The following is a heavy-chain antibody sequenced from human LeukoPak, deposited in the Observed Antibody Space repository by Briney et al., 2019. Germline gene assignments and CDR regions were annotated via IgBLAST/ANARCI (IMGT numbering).Heavy chain of an antibody. CDR1: GDSISSYY. D-gene: IGHD6-19*01. Sequence: PSETLSLTCTVSGDSISSYYWNWLRQPPGKGLEWIGYIYYSGSANYNPSLKSRVTISVDTSKNQFSLKLSSVTAADTAVYYCARLSKVYTSANFDYWGQGTLVTVSS. CDR2: IYYSGSA. CDR3: ARLSKVYTSANFDY. V-gene: IGHV4-59*08. J-gene: IGHJ4*02.